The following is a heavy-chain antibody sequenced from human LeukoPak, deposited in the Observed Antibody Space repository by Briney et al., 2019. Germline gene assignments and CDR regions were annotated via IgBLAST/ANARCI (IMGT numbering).Heavy chain of an antibody. CDR2: ISGSGGST. D-gene: IGHD4-11*01. CDR1: EFTLSSNA. Sequence: GGSLRLSCAASEFTLSSNAMTWVRQAPGKGLEWVSAISGSGGSTYYADSVKGRFTISRDNSKNTLYLQMNSLRAEDTALYYCARDGQYDYWGQGTLVTVSS. V-gene: IGHV3-23*01. CDR3: ARDGQYDY. J-gene: IGHJ4*02.